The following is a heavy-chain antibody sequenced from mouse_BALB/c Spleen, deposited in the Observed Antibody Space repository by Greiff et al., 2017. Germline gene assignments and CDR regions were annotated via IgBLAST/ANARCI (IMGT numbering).Heavy chain of an antibody. J-gene: IGHJ4*01. D-gene: IGHD2-14*01. Sequence: VQLKESGGDLVKPGGSLKLSCAASGFTFSSYGMSWVRQTPDKRLEWVATISSGGSYTYYPDSVKGRFTISRDNAKNTLYLQMSSLKSEDTAMYYCARQDYRYDYYAMDYWGQGTSVTVSS. CDR1: GFTFSSYG. CDR3: ARQDYRYDYYAMDY. CDR2: ISSGGSYT. V-gene: IGHV5-6*01.